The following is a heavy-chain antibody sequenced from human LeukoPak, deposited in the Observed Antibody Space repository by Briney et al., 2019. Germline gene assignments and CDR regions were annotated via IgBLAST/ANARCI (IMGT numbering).Heavy chain of an antibody. V-gene: IGHV1-46*01. CDR2: INPNGGST. D-gene: IGHD1-14*01. CDR3: SRPPEPDY. CDR1: GYTFTTYY. Sequence: ASVKVSCKASGYTFTTYYIHWVRQAPGQGLEWMGIINPNGGSTNCAQEFQGRVTMTRDTSTSTVYMEYTAMYYCARLPWETSRPPEPDYWGQGTLVTVSS. J-gene: IGHJ4*02.